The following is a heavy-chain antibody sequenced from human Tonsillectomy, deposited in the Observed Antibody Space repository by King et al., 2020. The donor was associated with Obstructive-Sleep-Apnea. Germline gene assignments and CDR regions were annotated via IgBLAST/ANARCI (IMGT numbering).Heavy chain of an antibody. CDR2: IYWDDDK. CDR3: AHSWVDWCGELWSTFDY. Sequence: TLKESGPTLVKPTQTLTLTCTFSGFSLSTSGVGVGWIRQPPGKALEWLALIYWDDDKRYSPSLKSRLTITKDTSKNQVVLTMTNMDPVDTATYYCAHSWVDWCGELWSTFDYWGQGTLVTVSS. D-gene: IGHD3-10*01. CDR1: GFSLSTSGVG. J-gene: IGHJ4*02. V-gene: IGHV2-5*02.